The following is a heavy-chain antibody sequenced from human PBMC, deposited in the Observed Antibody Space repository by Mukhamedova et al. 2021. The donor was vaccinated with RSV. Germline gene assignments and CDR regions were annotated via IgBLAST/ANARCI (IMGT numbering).Heavy chain of an antibody. V-gene: IGHV3-7*01. J-gene: IGHJ4*02. CDR3: AAGAGYLIDY. Sequence: GLEWVAIIKKDGSEKHYVESVNGRFTISRDNAKNSLYLQMNSVRDDDTAVYYCAAGAGYLIDYWGQGTLVTVSS. D-gene: IGHD3-22*01. CDR2: IKKDGSEK.